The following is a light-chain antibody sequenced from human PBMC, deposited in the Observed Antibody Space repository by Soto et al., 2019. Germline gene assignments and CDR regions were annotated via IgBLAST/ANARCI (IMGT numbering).Light chain of an antibody. CDR3: SSYAGSNNFV. V-gene: IGLV2-8*01. CDR2: EVS. J-gene: IGLJ1*01. CDR1: SSDVGGYNY. Sequence: ALTQPPSASGSPGQSVTISCTGTSSDVGGYNYVSWYQQHPGKAPKLMIYEVSKRPSGVPDRFSGSKSGNTASLTASGLQAEDEADYYCSSYAGSNNFVFGTGTKVTVL.